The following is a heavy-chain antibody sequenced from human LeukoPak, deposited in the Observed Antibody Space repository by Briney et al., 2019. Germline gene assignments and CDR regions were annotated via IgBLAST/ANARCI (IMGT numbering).Heavy chain of an antibody. CDR1: GFTFSSYT. J-gene: IGHJ4*02. V-gene: IGHV3-30-3*01. CDR3: AREVAPGGFDY. D-gene: IGHD4-23*01. CDR2: ISYDGSNK. Sequence: GGSLRLSCAASGFTFSSYTMHWVRQAPGKGLEWVAVISYDGSNKYYADSVKGRFTISRDNSKNTLYLQMNSLRAEDTAVYYCAREVAPGGFDYWGQGTLVTVSS.